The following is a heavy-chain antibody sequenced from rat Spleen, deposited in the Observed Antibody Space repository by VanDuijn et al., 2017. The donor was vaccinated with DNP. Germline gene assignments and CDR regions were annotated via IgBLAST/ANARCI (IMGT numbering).Heavy chain of an antibody. Sequence: EVQLVESGGGLVQPGNSLKLSCSASGFTFSDHAMAWVRQSPEKGLEWVATIVQNGKITYYRDSVKGRFTISRDDAKNTLYLQLDSLRSEDTATYYCAVKWELDDWGQGVMVTVSS. CDR2: IVQNGKIT. CDR3: AVKWELDD. CDR1: GFTFSDHA. D-gene: IGHD1-7*01. V-gene: IGHV5-17*01. J-gene: IGHJ2*01.